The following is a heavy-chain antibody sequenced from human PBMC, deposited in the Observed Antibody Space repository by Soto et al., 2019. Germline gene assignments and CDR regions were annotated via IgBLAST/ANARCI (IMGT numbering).Heavy chain of an antibody. D-gene: IGHD2-2*01. CDR2: IYYSGST. Sequence: PSETLSLTFTVSGGSISSSSYYWGWIRQPPGKGLEWIGSIYYSGSTYYNPSLKSRVTISVDTSKNQFSLKLSSVTAADTAVYYCARHDPEVVPEGCFDEWGQGTLVTVSS. J-gene: IGHJ4*02. CDR3: ARHDPEVVPEGCFDE. CDR1: GGSISSSSYY. V-gene: IGHV4-39*01.